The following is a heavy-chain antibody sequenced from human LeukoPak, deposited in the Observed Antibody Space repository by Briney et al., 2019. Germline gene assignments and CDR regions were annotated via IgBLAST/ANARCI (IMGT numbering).Heavy chain of an antibody. CDR2: ISSSGSTI. Sequence: GGSLRLSCAASGFTFSSYEMNWVRQAPGKGLEWVSYISSSGSTIYYADSVKGRFTISRDNAKNSLYLPMNSLRAEDTAVYYCARGTAIVVVTAEFDYWGQGTLVTVSS. V-gene: IGHV3-48*03. D-gene: IGHD2-21*02. CDR3: ARGTAIVVVTAEFDY. CDR1: GFTFSSYE. J-gene: IGHJ4*02.